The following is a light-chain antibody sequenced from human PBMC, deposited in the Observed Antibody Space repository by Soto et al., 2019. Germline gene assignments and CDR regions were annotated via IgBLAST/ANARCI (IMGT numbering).Light chain of an antibody. J-gene: IGKJ2*01. Sequence: DVVMTQTPLSLSVTPGQPASISCRSTQSLLHTDGETYLYWYLQRPGQPPQRLISESVNRFSGVSDRFSGSGSGTYFTLIISRVEAEDVGVYYCMQSIDLPYTFGQWTKLEI. CDR2: ESV. CDR3: MQSIDLPYT. CDR1: QSLLHTDGETY. V-gene: IGKV2D-29*01.